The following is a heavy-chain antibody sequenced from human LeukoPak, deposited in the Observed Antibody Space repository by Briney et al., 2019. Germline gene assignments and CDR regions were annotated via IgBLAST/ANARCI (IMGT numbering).Heavy chain of an antibody. CDR3: ARENRPEGSVYYYLDYYYYYMDV. Sequence: GGSLRLLCTASGFHFGTLREHWVRHTPGKGLVWVSRNNSDGCGTPYADSVKGRYHISRDNAKNTLYLQMSSLRAEDTAVYHCARENRPEGSVYYYLDYYYYYMDVWGEGTTVTVSS. J-gene: IGHJ6*03. V-gene: IGHV3-74*01. CDR1: GFHFGTLR. D-gene: IGHD3-3*01. CDR2: NNSDGCGT.